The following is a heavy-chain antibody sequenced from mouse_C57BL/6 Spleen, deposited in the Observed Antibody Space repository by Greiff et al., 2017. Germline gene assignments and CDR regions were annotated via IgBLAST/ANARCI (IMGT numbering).Heavy chain of an antibody. Sequence: QVQLKQSGAELARPGASVKMSCKASGYTFTSYTMHWEKQRPGQGLEWIGYINPSSGYTKYNQKFKDKATLTADKSSSTAYMQLSSLTSEDSAVYDCARSPDDYDPWFAYWGQGTLVTVSA. CDR2: INPSSGYT. CDR3: ARSPDDYDPWFAY. V-gene: IGHV1-4*01. J-gene: IGHJ3*01. D-gene: IGHD2-4*01. CDR1: GYTFTSYT.